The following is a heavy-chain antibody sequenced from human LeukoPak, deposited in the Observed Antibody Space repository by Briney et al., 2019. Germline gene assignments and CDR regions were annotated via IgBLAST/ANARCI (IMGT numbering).Heavy chain of an antibody. CDR2: ISAYNGNT. CDR1: GYTFTSYG. CDR3: ARAGDGYNYPRY. J-gene: IGHJ4*02. Sequence: ASVKVSCKASGYTFTSYGISWVRQAPGQGLEWMGWISAYNGNTNYAQKLQGRVTMTTDTSTSTACMELRSLRSDDTAVYYCARAGDGYNYPRYWGQGTLVTVSS. V-gene: IGHV1-18*01. D-gene: IGHD5-24*01.